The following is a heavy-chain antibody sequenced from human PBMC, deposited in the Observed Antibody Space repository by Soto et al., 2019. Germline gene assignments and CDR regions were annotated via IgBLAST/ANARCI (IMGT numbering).Heavy chain of an antibody. CDR1: GFTFSSRA. V-gene: IGHV3-23*01. CDR3: VLPSGGCGSDICYAGLFDY. Sequence: EVQLLDSGGGLVQPGGSLRPSCAASGFTFSSRAMGWVRQAPGMGPEWVSGISGSGGRTYYADSVKGRFTISRDNSKNTLYLQMNSLRVEDTAVYYCVLPSGGCGSDICYAGLFDYWGQGALVTISS. D-gene: IGHD2-2*01. J-gene: IGHJ4*02. CDR2: ISGSGGRT.